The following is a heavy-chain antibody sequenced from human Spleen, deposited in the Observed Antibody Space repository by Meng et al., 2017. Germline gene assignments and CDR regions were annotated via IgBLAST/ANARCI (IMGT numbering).Heavy chain of an antibody. V-gene: IGHV5-51*01. Sequence: QVSCKGSAYIFTNYWSAWVRQLPGKGLEWLGIIYHADSDTRYSPSLQGQVTISADQSIRAAYLQGSSLKASDTAMYYCARSWAPYGLDVWGQGTTVTVSS. D-gene: IGHD1-26*01. CDR1: AYIFTNYW. CDR2: IYHADSDT. J-gene: IGHJ6*02. CDR3: ARSWAPYGLDV.